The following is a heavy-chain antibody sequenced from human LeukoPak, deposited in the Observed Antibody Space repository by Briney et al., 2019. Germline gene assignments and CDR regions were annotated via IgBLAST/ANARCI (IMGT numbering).Heavy chain of an antibody. CDR3: VRDEDPTYYED. CDR2: FDPEDGET. CDR1: GFTLDELS. J-gene: IGHJ4*02. Sequence: ASVKVSCKVSGFTLDELSMHWLRQAPGKGPEWMGGFDPEDGETVYAQKFQDRVTLTEDRSTDIAYMELSSLRFEDTAVYYCVRDEDPTYYEDWGQGTLVTVSS. V-gene: IGHV1-24*01.